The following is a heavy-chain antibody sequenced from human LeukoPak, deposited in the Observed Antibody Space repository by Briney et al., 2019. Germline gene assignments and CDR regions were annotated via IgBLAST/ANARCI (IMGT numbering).Heavy chain of an antibody. CDR2: MRSRTKGGTI. D-gene: IGHD4-17*01. CDR3: SRDLGTTETGDDY. CDR1: GFTFGDYP. V-gene: IGHV3-49*04. Sequence: GGSLRLSCATSGFTFGDYPMNWVRQRPGKGLEWVGIMRSRTKGGTIDYAASVKGRFTISRDDSKATVYLQMDSLKTEDTAVYYCSRDLGTTETGDDYWGQGTLVTVSS. J-gene: IGHJ4*02.